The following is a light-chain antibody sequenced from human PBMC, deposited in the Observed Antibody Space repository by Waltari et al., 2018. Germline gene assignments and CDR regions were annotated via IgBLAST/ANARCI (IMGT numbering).Light chain of an antibody. CDR3: QHYLRLPVT. CDR2: GAS. J-gene: IGKJ1*01. CDR1: QSVSRA. V-gene: IGKV3-20*01. Sequence: EIVLTQSPGTLSLSQGERGTVSCRASQSVSRALAWYQQKPGQAPRLLIYGASTRATGIPDRFSGSGSGTDFSLTISRLEPDDFAVYYCQHYLRLPVTFGQGTTVEI.